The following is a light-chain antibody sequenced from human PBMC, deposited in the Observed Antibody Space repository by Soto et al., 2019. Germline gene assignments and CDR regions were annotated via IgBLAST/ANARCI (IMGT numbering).Light chain of an antibody. Sequence: DIPVTQSPSTLSASVGDKVTITCRASQSISNWLAWYQQKPGKAPKLLIYDGSSLESGVPSRFSGSGSGTEYTLSISSLQPDDFATYYCQLYDSYPTWTFGQGTKVEIK. CDR1: QSISNW. V-gene: IGKV1-5*01. J-gene: IGKJ1*01. CDR3: QLYDSYPTWT. CDR2: DGS.